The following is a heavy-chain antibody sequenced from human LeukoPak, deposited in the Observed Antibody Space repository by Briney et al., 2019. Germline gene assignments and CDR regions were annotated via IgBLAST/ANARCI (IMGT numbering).Heavy chain of an antibody. V-gene: IGHV3-23*01. Sequence: GGSLRLSCAASGFTFSSYAMSWVRQAPGKGLEWVSAISGSGGSTYYADSVKGRFTISRDNSKNTLYLQMNSLRAEDTAVYNCAKGDFYGSGRDYYYYMDVWGKGTTVTIFS. CDR2: ISGSGGST. J-gene: IGHJ6*03. D-gene: IGHD3-10*01. CDR1: GFTFSSYA. CDR3: AKGDFYGSGRDYYYYMDV.